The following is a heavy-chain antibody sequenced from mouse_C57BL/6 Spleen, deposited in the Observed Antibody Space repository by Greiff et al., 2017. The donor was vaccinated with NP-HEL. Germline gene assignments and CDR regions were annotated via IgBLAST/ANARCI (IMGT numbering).Heavy chain of an antibody. CDR1: GYTFTDYE. D-gene: IGHD2-3*01. CDR3: TRGPYDYFDY. CDR2: IDPETGGT. J-gene: IGHJ2*01. Sequence: QVQLKQSGAELVRPGASVTLSCKASGYTFTDYEMHWVKQTPVHGLEWIGAIDPETGGTAYNQKFKGKAILTADKSSSTAYMELRSLTSEDSAVYYCTRGPYDYFDYWGQGTTLTVSS. V-gene: IGHV1-15*01.